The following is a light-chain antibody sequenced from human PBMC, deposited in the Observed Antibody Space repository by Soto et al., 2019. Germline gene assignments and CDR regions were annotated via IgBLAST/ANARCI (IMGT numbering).Light chain of an antibody. J-gene: IGLJ1*01. V-gene: IGLV2-14*01. Sequence: SALTQPASVSGSPGQSITISCTGTSSDVGGYDYVSWYQQLPGKAPKLMIYDVNNRPSGVSNRFSGSKSGNTASLTISGLQAEDEDDYYCSSYKGTSTFVFGGGTKVTVL. CDR3: SSYKGTSTFV. CDR2: DVN. CDR1: SSDVGGYDY.